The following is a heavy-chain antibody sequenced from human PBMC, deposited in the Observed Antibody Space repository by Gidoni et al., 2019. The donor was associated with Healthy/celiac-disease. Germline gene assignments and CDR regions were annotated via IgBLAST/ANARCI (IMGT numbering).Heavy chain of an antibody. CDR2: IFSNDEK. CDR1: GFSLSNARMG. D-gene: IGHD2-15*01. CDR3: ARIWKCSGGSCYSDLYGMDV. J-gene: IGHJ6*02. Sequence: QVTLKESGPVLVKPTETLTLTCTVSGFSLSNARMGVSWIRQPPGKALEWLAHIFSNDEKSYSTSLKSRLTISKDTSKSQVVLTMTNMDPVDTATYYCARIWKCSGGSCYSDLYGMDVWGQGTTVTVSS. V-gene: IGHV2-26*01.